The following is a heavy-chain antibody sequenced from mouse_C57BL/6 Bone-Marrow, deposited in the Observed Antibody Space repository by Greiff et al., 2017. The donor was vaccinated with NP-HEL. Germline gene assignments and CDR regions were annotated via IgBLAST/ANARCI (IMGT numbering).Heavy chain of an antibody. J-gene: IGHJ2*01. D-gene: IGHD1-1*01. V-gene: IGHV1-39*01. Sequence: EVKLMESGPELVKPGASVKISCKASGYSFTDYNMNWVKQSNGKSLEWIGVINPNYGTTSYNQKFKGKATLTVDQSSSTAYMQLNSLTSEDSAVYYCASGNYYGSSLDYWGQGTTLTVSS. CDR2: INPNYGTT. CDR1: GYSFTDYN. CDR3: ASGNYYGSSLDY.